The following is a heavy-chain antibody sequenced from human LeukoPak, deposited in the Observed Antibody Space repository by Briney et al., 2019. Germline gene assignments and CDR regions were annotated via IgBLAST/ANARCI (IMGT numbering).Heavy chain of an antibody. CDR3: ARGTGDIVVVPAARFDP. J-gene: IGHJ5*02. Sequence: SETLSLTCAVYGGSFSGYYWSWIRQPPGKGLEWIGEINHSGSTNYNPSLKSRVTISVDKSKNQFSLKLSSVTAADTAVYYCARGTGDIVVVPAARFDPWGQGTLVTVSS. CDR1: GGSFSGYY. CDR2: INHSGST. V-gene: IGHV4-34*01. D-gene: IGHD2-2*01.